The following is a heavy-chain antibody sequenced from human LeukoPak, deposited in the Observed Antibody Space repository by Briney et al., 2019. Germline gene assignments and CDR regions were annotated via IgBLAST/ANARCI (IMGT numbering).Heavy chain of an antibody. CDR3: AREGLLGDFWSSYYTLPYYYYGMDV. V-gene: IGHV3-33*01. D-gene: IGHD3-3*01. CDR2: IWYDGSNK. CDR1: GFTFSSYG. J-gene: IGHJ6*02. Sequence: PGGSLRLSCAASGFTFSSYGMHWVRQAPGKGLEWVAVIWYDGSNKYYADSVKGRFTISRDNSKNTLYLQMNSLRAEDTAVYYCAREGLLGDFWSSYYTLPYYYYGMDVWGQGTTVTVSS.